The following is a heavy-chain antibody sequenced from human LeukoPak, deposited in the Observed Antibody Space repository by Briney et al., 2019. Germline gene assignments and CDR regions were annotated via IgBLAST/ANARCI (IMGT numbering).Heavy chain of an antibody. CDR3: ARESYGDYVDY. CDR2: ISSNGGST. CDR1: GFTFSSYA. D-gene: IGHD4-17*01. J-gene: IGHJ4*02. Sequence: GGSLRLSCAASGFTFSSYAMSWVRQAPGKGLEWVSAISSNGGSTYYANSVKGRFTISRDNSKNTLYLQMGSLRAEDMAVYYCARESYGDYVDYWGQGTLVTVSS. V-gene: IGHV3-64*01.